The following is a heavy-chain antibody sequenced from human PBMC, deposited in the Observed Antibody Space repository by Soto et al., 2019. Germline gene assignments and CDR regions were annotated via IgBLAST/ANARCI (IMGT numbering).Heavy chain of an antibody. CDR3: ARVQTYYLDSIGYQQFHP. CDR1: GASIISDGYY. CDR2: IHYSGGAPYSP. J-gene: IGHJ5*02. Sequence: QVQLQESGPGLVEPSQTLSLICTVSGASIISDGYYWTWIRQHPGKGLEWLGYIHYSGGAPYSPSYSPSLKIRMAQSVDPSKRLFSLKLTSVSAADTAVYYCARVQTYYLDSIGYQQFHPWCQGTLVTDSS. V-gene: IGHV4-31*03. D-gene: IGHD5-18*01.